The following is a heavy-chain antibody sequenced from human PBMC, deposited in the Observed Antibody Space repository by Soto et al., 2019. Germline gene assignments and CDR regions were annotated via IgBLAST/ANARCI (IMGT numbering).Heavy chain of an antibody. CDR3: ARAYCGGDCYTLPFDY. CDR1: GFTFSSYA. V-gene: IGHV3-30-3*01. Sequence: PGGSLRLSCAASGFTFSSYAMHWVRQAPGKGLEWVAVISYDGSNKYYADSVKGRFTISRDNSKNTLYLQMNSLRAEDTAVYYCARAYCGGDCYTLPFDYWGQGTLVTVSS. CDR2: ISYDGSNK. D-gene: IGHD2-21*02. J-gene: IGHJ4*02.